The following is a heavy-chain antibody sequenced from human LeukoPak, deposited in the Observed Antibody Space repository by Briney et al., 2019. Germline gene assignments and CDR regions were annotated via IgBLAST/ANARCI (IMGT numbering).Heavy chain of an antibody. CDR3: ADSSGYEDAFDI. D-gene: IGHD3-22*01. V-gene: IGHV3-48*03. CDR1: GFTFSSYE. CDR2: ISSSGSTI. Sequence: GGSLRLSCAASGFTFSSYEMNWVRQAPEKGLEWVSYISSSGSTIYYADSVKGRFTISRDNAKNSLYLQMNSLRAEDTAVYYCADSSGYEDAFDIWGQGTMVTVSS. J-gene: IGHJ3*02.